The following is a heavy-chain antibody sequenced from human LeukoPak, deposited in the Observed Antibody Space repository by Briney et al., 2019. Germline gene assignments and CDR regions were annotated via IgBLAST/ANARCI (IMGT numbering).Heavy chain of an antibody. CDR3: ARTARVLDP. Sequence: PSETLSLTCAVYGGSFSTYYWSWIRQPPGKGLEYIGYIYIGGITNYNPSFESRVTISIDTSKNQFSLRLSSVTAADTAVYYCARTARVLDPWGQGTLVTVSS. V-gene: IGHV4-4*09. J-gene: IGHJ5*02. CDR1: GGSFSTYY. CDR2: IYIGGIT.